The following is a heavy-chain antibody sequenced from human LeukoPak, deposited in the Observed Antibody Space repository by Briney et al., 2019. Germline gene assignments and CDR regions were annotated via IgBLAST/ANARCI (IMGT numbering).Heavy chain of an antibody. V-gene: IGHV1-2*02. J-gene: IGHJ6*03. CDR1: GYTFTGYY. D-gene: IGHD6-13*01. CDR3: ARGNSAAGTRYYYYYYMDA. Sequence: ASVKVSCKASGYTFTGYYMHWVRQAPGQGLEWMGWINPNSGGTNYAQKFQGRVTMTRDTSISTAYMELSRLRSDDTAVYYCARGNSAAGTRYYYYYYMDAWGKGTTVTISS. CDR2: INPNSGGT.